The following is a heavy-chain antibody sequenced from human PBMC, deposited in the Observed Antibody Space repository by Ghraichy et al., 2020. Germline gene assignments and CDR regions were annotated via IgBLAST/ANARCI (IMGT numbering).Heavy chain of an antibody. CDR3: ARDDYDSSGYYLGAVFDY. V-gene: IGHV3-21*01. D-gene: IGHD3-22*01. CDR1: GFTFSSYS. CDR2: ISSSSSYI. Sequence: GGSLRLSCAASGFTFSSYSMNWVRQAPGKGLEWVSSISSSSSYIYYADSVKGRFTISRDNAKNSLYLQMNSLRAEDTAVYYCARDDYDSSGYYLGAVFDYWGQGTLVTVSS. J-gene: IGHJ4*02.